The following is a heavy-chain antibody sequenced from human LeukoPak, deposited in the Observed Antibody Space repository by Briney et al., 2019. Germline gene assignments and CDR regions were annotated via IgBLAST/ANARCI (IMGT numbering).Heavy chain of an antibody. CDR3: ARGYNSFDS. Sequence: GGSLRLSCAASGFTFTNYWMHWVRQAPGMGLVWVSRLPPDELDIIYADSVKGRFTVSRDNAKNTVYLQMNNLRAEDTAVYYCARGYNSFDSWGQGTLVTVSS. CDR1: GFTFTNYW. J-gene: IGHJ4*02. V-gene: IGHV3-74*01. D-gene: IGHD1-1*01. CDR2: LPPDELDI.